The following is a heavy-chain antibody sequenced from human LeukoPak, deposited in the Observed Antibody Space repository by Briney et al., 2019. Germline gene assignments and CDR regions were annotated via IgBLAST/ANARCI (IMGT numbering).Heavy chain of an antibody. Sequence: ASVKVSCKASGYTFTSYGISWVRRAPGQGLEWMGWISAYNGNTNYAQKLQGRVTMTTDTSTSTAYMELRSLRSDDTAVYYCARGYSSSWNDYYYYYYGMDVWGQGTTVTVSS. CDR1: GYTFTSYG. J-gene: IGHJ6*02. V-gene: IGHV1-18*01. CDR3: ARGYSSSWNDYYYYYYGMDV. CDR2: ISAYNGNT. D-gene: IGHD6-13*01.